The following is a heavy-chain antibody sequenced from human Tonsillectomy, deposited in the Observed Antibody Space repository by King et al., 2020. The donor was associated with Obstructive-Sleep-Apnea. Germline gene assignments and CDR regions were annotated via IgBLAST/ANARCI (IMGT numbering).Heavy chain of an antibody. D-gene: IGHD4-23*01. J-gene: IGHJ5*02. CDR2: RSGRGDKT. CDR3: AKDLGFYGGNSDNWVDP. CDR1: GCTFSSYA. V-gene: IGHV3-23*04. Sequence: VQLVESGGGLVQPGGSLRLSCVASGCTFSSYAMSWVRQAPGKWLEWVSVRSGRGDKTYYADSVKGRFTISRDNSKNTLYLEMNSLRAEDTAVYYCAKDLGFYGGNSDNWVDPWGQGSLVTVSS.